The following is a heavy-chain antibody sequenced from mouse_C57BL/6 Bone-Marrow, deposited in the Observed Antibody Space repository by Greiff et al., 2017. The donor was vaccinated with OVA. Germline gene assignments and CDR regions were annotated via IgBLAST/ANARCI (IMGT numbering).Heavy chain of an antibody. Sequence: QVQLKESGSELRSPGSSVKLSCKDFDSEVFPIAYMSWVRQKPGHGFEWIGGILPSIGRTIYGEKFEDKATLDADTLSNTAYLELNSLTSEDSAIYYCARRTTVGAWYFDVWGTGTTVTVSS. CDR1: DSEVFPIAY. CDR2: ILPSIGRT. D-gene: IGHD1-1*01. J-gene: IGHJ1*03. V-gene: IGHV15-2*01. CDR3: ARRTTVGAWYFDV.